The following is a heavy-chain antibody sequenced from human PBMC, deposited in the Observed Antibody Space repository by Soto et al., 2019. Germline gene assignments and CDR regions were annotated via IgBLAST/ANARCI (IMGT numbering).Heavy chain of an antibody. D-gene: IGHD1-26*01. J-gene: IGHJ5*02. V-gene: IGHV4-39*01. CDR2: IYYSGST. CDR3: ATQEVGGSYVYTFDP. Sequence: SETLSLTCTVSGGSISSSNYYWGWIRQPPGKGLEWIGSIYYSGSTYYNPSLKSRVTISVDTSKNQFSLKLSSVTAADTAVYYCATQEVGGSYVYTFDPWGQGTLVTVSS. CDR1: GGSISSSNYY.